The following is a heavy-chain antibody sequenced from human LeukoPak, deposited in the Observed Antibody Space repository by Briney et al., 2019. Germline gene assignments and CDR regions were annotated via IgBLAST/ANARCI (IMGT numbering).Heavy chain of an antibody. J-gene: IGHJ4*02. CDR2: VRGSGSDK. CDR1: GFIFSIYA. CDR3: AKTSRGNSAYDSPFYY. D-gene: IGHD5-12*01. Sequence: PGGSLRLFCAVSGFIFSIYAMSGVRQAPGKGLECVSAVRGSGSDKYYADSVKRRFTISRDNSKNTLYLQMNSLRAGDTAIYYCAKTSRGNSAYDSPFYYWGQGTLVTVSS. V-gene: IGHV3-23*01.